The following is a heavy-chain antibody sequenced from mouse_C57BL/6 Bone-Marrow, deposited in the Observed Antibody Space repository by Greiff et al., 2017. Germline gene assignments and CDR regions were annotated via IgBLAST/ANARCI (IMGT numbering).Heavy chain of an antibody. D-gene: IGHD2-1*01. CDR2: ISSGGSYT. V-gene: IGHV5-6*01. J-gene: IGHJ2*01. CDR1: GFTFSSYG. Sequence: EVQGVESGGDLVKPGGSLKLSCAASGFTFSSYGMSWVRQTPDKRLEWVATISSGGSYTYYPDSVKGRFTISRDNAKNTLYLQMSSLKSDDTAMYYCASYGNYGYWGQGTTLTVSS. CDR3: ASYGNYGY.